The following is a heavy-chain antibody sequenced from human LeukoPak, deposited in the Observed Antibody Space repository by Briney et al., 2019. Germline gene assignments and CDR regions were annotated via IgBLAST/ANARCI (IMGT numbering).Heavy chain of an antibody. CDR1: GYTFTSYD. D-gene: IGHD2-2*01. CDR3: ARGAAATAAIYY. CDR2: MNPNSGNT. Sequence: ASVKVSCKASGYTFTSYDINWVRQATGQGLEWMGWMNPNSGNTGYAQKFQGRVTITRNTSISTAYMELSSLRSEDTVVYYCARGAAATAAIYYWGQGTLVTVSS. V-gene: IGHV1-8*03. J-gene: IGHJ4*02.